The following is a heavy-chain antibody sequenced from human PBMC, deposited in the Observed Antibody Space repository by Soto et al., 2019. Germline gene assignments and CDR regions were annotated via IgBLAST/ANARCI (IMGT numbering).Heavy chain of an antibody. CDR1: GFTFSNYG. CDR3: ARDIESVTAKHFFYYYAMDV. V-gene: IGHV1-18*01. J-gene: IGHJ6*02. CDR2: VSANNGHT. Sequence: GASVKVSCKASGFTFSNYGLNCVLQSPGQWLEWMGWVSANNGHTNYAQNLQGRVSMTTDTSTSTAYMELRGLTFDDTAVYYCARDIESVTAKHFFYYYAMDVWGQGTTVTVSS. D-gene: IGHD2-8*01.